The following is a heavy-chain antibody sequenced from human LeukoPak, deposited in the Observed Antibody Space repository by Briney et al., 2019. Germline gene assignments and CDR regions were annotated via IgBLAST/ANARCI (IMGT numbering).Heavy chain of an antibody. J-gene: IGHJ6*04. CDR2: ISGSGETT. D-gene: IGHD3-10*02. Sequence: GGSLTLSCEASGFTFSSFHMSWVRQAPGKGLEWVSAISGSGETTYYADSVKGRFTISRDNAKNSLYLQMNSLRAEDTAVYYCAELGITMIGDVWGKGTTVTISS. V-gene: IGHV3-48*03. CDR3: AELGITMIGDV. CDR1: GFTFSSFH.